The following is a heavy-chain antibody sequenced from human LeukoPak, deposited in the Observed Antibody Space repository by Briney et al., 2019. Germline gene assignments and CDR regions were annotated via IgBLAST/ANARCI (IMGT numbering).Heavy chain of an antibody. Sequence: ASVKVSCKASGYTFTSYGISWVRQAPGQGLEWMGWISAYNGNTNYAQKLQGRVTMTADTSTSTAYMELRSLRSDDTAVYYCARDRGAWELLAGGAFDYWGQGTLVTVSS. CDR3: ARDRGAWELLAGGAFDY. J-gene: IGHJ4*02. V-gene: IGHV1-18*01. CDR2: ISAYNGNT. D-gene: IGHD1-26*01. CDR1: GYTFTSYG.